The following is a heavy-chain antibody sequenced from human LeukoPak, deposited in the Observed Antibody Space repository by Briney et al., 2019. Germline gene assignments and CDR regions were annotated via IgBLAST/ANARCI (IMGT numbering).Heavy chain of an antibody. Sequence: ASVKVSCKASGYTFTGCYMHWVRQAPGQGLEWMGWINPNSGGTNYAQEFQGRVTMTRDTSISTAYMELSRLRSDDTAVYYCVRQAGTDYWGQGTLVTVSS. V-gene: IGHV1-2*02. CDR1: GYTFTGCY. D-gene: IGHD6-13*01. J-gene: IGHJ4*02. CDR2: INPNSGGT. CDR3: VRQAGTDY.